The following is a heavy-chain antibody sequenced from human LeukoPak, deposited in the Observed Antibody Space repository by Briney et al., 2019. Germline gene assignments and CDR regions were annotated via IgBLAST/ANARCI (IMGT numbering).Heavy chain of an antibody. Sequence: SETLSLTCSASGASTSSRYWSWIRQSPGRTLEWIGHIYNGRNTKYNPSLTSRVIISVDTSKNQFSLRMTSVTAADTAIYYCAQTTGWPGFDFWGPGALVTVSS. J-gene: IGHJ4*02. V-gene: IGHV4-59*08. CDR2: IYNGRNT. CDR3: AQTTGWPGFDF. D-gene: IGHD6-19*01. CDR1: GASTSSRY.